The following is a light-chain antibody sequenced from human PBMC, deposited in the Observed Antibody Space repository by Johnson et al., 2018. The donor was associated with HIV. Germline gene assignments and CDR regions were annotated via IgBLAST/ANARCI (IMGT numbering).Light chain of an antibody. CDR3: GAWDSSLTPYV. J-gene: IGLJ1*01. Sequence: QSVLTQPPSVSAAPGQEVTISCSGSSSNIGNTYVSWYQQLPGTAPKLLIYENSKRPSGIPDRFSGSQSGTSATLGITGLQTGDEADYYCGAWDSSLTPYVFGNGNPVTVL. CDR1: SSNIGNTY. CDR2: ENS. V-gene: IGLV1-51*02.